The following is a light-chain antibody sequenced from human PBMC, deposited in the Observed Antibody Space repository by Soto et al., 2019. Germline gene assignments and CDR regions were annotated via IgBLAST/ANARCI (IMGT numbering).Light chain of an antibody. J-gene: IGKJ5*01. Sequence: EIVLTQSPGTLSLSPGEGATVSCRASQSVRSRFLAWYQQKPGQAPRLLIYDASRRAPGIPDRFSGSGSGTDLTLTISRLEPEDFAVFYCQQYGSSQITFGQGTRLEIK. CDR3: QQYGSSQIT. CDR1: QSVRSRF. V-gene: IGKV3-20*01. CDR2: DAS.